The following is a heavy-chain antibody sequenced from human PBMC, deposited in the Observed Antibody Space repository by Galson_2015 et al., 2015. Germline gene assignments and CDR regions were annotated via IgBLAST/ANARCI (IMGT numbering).Heavy chain of an antibody. Sequence: SLRLSCAASRFTFDDYAMHWVRHAPGKGLEWVSGISWNSGSIGYADSVKGRFTISRDNAKNSLYLQMNSLRAEDTALYYCAKDLRFLEWLSPAFDIWGQGTMVTVSS. V-gene: IGHV3-9*01. CDR3: AKDLRFLEWLSPAFDI. CDR2: ISWNSGSI. J-gene: IGHJ3*02. CDR1: RFTFDDYA. D-gene: IGHD3-3*01.